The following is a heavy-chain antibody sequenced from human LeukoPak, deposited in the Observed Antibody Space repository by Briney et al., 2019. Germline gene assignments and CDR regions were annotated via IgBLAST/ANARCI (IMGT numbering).Heavy chain of an antibody. CDR2: IKQDGSEK. D-gene: IGHD1-14*01. Sequence: PGGSLRLSCAASEFTFPMYWMSWVRQAPGKGLEWVADIKQDGSEKYYVDSVKGRFTISRQNAKNSLFLQMNSLRAEDTAVYYCARDLNRETYWGQGTLVSVSS. J-gene: IGHJ4*02. V-gene: IGHV3-7*01. CDR1: EFTFPMYW. CDR3: ARDLNRETY.